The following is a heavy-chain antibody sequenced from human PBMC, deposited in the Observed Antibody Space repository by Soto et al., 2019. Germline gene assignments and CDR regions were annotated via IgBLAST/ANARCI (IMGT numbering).Heavy chain of an antibody. J-gene: IGHJ4*02. CDR3: ARIQGTRMAPTDY. CDR2: IDWDDDK. Sequence: PTQTLTLTCTFSGFSLSTSAMCVTWIRQSPGKALEWLALIDWDDDKYYSTSLKTRLTISKDTSKNQVVLTMTDMDPVDTATYYCARIQGTRMAPTDYWGQGTPVTVSS. CDR1: GFSLSTSAMC. V-gene: IGHV2-70*13. D-gene: IGHD5-12*01.